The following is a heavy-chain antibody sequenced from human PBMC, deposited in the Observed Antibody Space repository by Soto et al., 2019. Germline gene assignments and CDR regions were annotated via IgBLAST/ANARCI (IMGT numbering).Heavy chain of an antibody. CDR2: INHSGST. CDR3: ARGHQLLQGGYYYYGMDV. J-gene: IGHJ6*02. D-gene: IGHD2-2*01. V-gene: IGHV4-34*01. Sequence: SETLSLTCAVYGGSFSGYYWSWIRQPPGKGLEWIPEINHSGSTNYDPSLKSRVTISVDTSKNQFSLKLSSVTAADTAVYYCARGHQLLQGGYYYYGMDVWGQGTTVTVSS. CDR1: GGSFSGYY.